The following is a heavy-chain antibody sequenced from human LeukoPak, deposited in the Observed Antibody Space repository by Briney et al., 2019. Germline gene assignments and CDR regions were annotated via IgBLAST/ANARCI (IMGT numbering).Heavy chain of an antibody. CDR2: IWYGGSNK. CDR3: AKSPHIAARKGDSYMDV. J-gene: IGHJ6*03. D-gene: IGHD6-6*01. Sequence: GGSLRLSCAASGFTFSSYGVHWVRQAPGKGLEWVAVIWYGGSNKYYADSVKGRFTISRDNSKNTLYLQMNSLRAEDTAVYYCAKSPHIAARKGDSYMDVWGKGTTVTVSS. CDR1: GFTFSSYG. V-gene: IGHV3-30*02.